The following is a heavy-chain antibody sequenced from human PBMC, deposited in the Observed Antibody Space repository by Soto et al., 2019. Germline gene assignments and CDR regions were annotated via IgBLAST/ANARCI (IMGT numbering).Heavy chain of an antibody. CDR2: ISYDGSNK. J-gene: IGHJ6*02. V-gene: IGHV3-30*18. CDR1: GLTFSSYG. CDR3: ANDRLMINFTDVISTYGMDV. Sequence: PGGSLRLSYAASGLTFSSYGMHWVRQAPGKGLEWGSVISYDGSNKYYAYSVRGRFTIDRDNYKATLFLQMNSLRGEDTAVYYCANDRLMINFTDVISTYGMDVWGQGTTVTVSS. D-gene: IGHD3-16*01.